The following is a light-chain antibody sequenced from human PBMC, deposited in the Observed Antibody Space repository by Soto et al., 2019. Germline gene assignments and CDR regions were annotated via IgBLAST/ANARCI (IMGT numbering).Light chain of an antibody. Sequence: QSVLTQPPSVSATPGQKVTISCSGSSSNIGNNYVSWYQQFPGAAPKLLIYDNYWRPSGIPDRFSACKSGTSATLGITGLQTGDEADYYCATWDSSLSAVVVGGGTELTVL. CDR2: DNY. CDR3: ATWDSSLSAVV. V-gene: IGLV1-51*01. CDR1: SSNIGNNY. J-gene: IGLJ2*01.